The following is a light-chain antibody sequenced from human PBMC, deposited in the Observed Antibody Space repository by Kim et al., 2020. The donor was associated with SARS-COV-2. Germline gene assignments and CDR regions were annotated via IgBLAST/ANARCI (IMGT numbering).Light chain of an antibody. Sequence: SPGDRATLSGRASQSLSSSHLAWYQQKPGQAPRLLIYSASSRATGIPDRFGGSGSGTDFTLTISRLEPDDFAVYYCQQYDTSPVTFGQGTKVEIK. CDR2: SAS. V-gene: IGKV3-20*01. CDR3: QQYDTSPVT. J-gene: IGKJ1*01. CDR1: QSLSSSH.